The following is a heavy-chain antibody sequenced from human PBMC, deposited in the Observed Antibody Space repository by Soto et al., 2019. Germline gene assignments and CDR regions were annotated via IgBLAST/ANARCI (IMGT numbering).Heavy chain of an antibody. Sequence: PGGSLRLSCAASGFTFSSYAMSWVRQAPGKGLEWVSAISGSGGSTYYADSVKGRFTISRDNCKNTLYLQMNSLRAEDTAVYYCAKASRITMIVVADDAFDIWGQGTMVTVSS. D-gene: IGHD3-22*01. CDR1: GFTFSSYA. CDR3: AKASRITMIVVADDAFDI. J-gene: IGHJ3*02. CDR2: ISGSGGST. V-gene: IGHV3-23*01.